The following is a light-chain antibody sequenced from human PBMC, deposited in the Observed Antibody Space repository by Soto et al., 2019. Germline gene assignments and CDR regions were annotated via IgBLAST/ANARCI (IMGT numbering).Light chain of an antibody. J-gene: IGKJ3*01. CDR3: QRSISAPFT. CDR1: QGISNY. V-gene: IGKV1-27*01. Sequence: DIQMTQSPSSLSASVGDRVTITCRATQGISNYLAWYQQKQGKGPKILIYAASTLHSGVPSRFSGSGSGTDFTLTISILQPEDVATYYCQRSISAPFTFGPGTNVDIK. CDR2: AAS.